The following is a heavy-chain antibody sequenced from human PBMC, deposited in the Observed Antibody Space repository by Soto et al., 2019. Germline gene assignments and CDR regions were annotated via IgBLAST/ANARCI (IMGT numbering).Heavy chain of an antibody. CDR1: GFTFSNAW. Sequence: GGSLRLSCAASGFTFSNAWMNWVRQAPGKGLEWVSSISSSSSYIYYADSVKGRFTISRDNAKNSLYLQMNSLRAEDTAVYYCARGYYGYYYYGMDVWGQGTTVTVSS. CDR2: ISSSSSYI. J-gene: IGHJ6*02. D-gene: IGHD3-10*01. CDR3: ARGYYGYYYYGMDV. V-gene: IGHV3-21*01.